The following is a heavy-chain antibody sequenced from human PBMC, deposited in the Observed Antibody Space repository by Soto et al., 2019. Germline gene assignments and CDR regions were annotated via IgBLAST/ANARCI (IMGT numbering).Heavy chain of an antibody. V-gene: IGHV3-48*02. Sequence: PGGSLRLSCVASGFSLANYPMNWVRQAAGKGLEWISYSSPRGDTIYYADSVEGRFTISRDNARNSLSLYMSSLRDEDSALYYCAKGPHTNVGWPYYFESWGQGVPVTVSS. D-gene: IGHD6-19*01. CDR1: GFSLANYP. J-gene: IGHJ4*02. CDR3: AKGPHTNVGWPYYFES. CDR2: SSPRGDTI.